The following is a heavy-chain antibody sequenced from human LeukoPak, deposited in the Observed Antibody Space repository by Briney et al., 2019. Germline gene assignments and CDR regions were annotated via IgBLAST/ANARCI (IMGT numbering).Heavy chain of an antibody. V-gene: IGHV4-39*01. CDR1: GGSISSSSYY. Sequence: SETLSLTCTVSGGSISSSSYYWGWIRQPPGKGLEWIGSIYYSGSTYYNPSLKSRVTIFVDTSKNQFSLKLSSVTAADTAVYYCARQRWLQSGYFDYWGQGTLVTVSS. CDR2: IYYSGST. CDR3: ARQRWLQSGYFDY. J-gene: IGHJ4*02. D-gene: IGHD5-24*01.